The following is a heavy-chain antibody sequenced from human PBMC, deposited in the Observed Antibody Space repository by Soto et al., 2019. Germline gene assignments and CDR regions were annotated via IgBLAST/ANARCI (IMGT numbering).Heavy chain of an antibody. V-gene: IGHV4-30-4*01. CDR2: IYYSGST. J-gene: IGHJ4*02. Sequence: QVQLQESGPGLVKPSQTLSLTCTVSGGSISSGDYYWSWIRQPPGKGLEWIGYIYYSGSTYYNPSLKSRVTISVDTSKNQLSLKLSSVTAADTAVYYCARVAYYYDSSGYLEVDYWGQGTLVTVSS. CDR3: ARVAYYYDSSGYLEVDY. CDR1: GGSISSGDYY. D-gene: IGHD3-22*01.